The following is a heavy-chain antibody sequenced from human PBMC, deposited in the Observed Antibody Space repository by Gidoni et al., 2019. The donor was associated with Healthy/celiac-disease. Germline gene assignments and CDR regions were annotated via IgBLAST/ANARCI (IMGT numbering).Heavy chain of an antibody. CDR2: INHSGST. J-gene: IGHJ5*02. CDR3: ARAGSMVRGVSRWFGP. Sequence: QVQLQQWGAGLLKPSETLSLPCAVYGGSFSGYYWSWIRQPPGKGLEWIGEINHSGSTNYNPSLKSRVTISVDTSKNQFSLKLSSVTAADTAVYYCARAGSMVRGVSRWFGPWGQGTLVTVSS. V-gene: IGHV4-34*01. D-gene: IGHD3-10*01. CDR1: GGSFSGYY.